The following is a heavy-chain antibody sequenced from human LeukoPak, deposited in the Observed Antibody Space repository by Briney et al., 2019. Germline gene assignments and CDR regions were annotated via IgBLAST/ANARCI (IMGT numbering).Heavy chain of an antibody. CDR2: LSGSGIST. D-gene: IGHD2-2*01. CDR3: AKDRAPAAGDDAFDI. J-gene: IGHJ3*02. CDR1: GFPFSDYA. V-gene: IGHV3-23*01. Sequence: GGSLRLSCAASGFPFSDYALTWVRQGPGKGLEWVSGLSGSGISTYYADSVKGRFTISRDNSKNTLYLQMNSLRAEDTAVYYCAKDRAPAAGDDAFDIWGQGTMVTVSS.